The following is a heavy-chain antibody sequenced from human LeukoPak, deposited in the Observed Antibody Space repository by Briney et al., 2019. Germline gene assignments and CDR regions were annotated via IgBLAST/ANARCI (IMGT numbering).Heavy chain of an antibody. Sequence: ASVKVSCKASGGTFSSYAISWVRQAPGQGLEWMGGFDPEDGETIYAQKFQGRVTMTEDTSTDTAYMELSSLRSEDTAVYYCASTTGYYDSSGYYQFDYWGQGTLVTVSS. CDR2: FDPEDGET. D-gene: IGHD3-22*01. CDR3: ASTTGYYDSSGYYQFDY. V-gene: IGHV1-24*01. CDR1: GGTFSSYA. J-gene: IGHJ4*02.